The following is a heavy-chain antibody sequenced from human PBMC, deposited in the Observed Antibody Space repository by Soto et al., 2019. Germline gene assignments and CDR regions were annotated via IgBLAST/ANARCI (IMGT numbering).Heavy chain of an antibody. Sequence: PGGSLRLSCSASGFTFSSYAMHWVRQAPGKGLEYVSAISSNGGSTYYADSVKGRFTISRDNSKNTLYLQMSSLRAEDTAVYYCVXDKEGRFLEWLLYPFDYWGQGTLVTVSS. CDR1: GFTFSSYA. J-gene: IGHJ4*02. CDR2: ISSNGGST. V-gene: IGHV3-64D*06. D-gene: IGHD3-3*01. CDR3: VXDKEGRFLEWLLYPFDY.